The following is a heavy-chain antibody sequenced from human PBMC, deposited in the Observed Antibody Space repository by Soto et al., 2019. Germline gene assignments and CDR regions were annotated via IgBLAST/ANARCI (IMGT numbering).Heavy chain of an antibody. J-gene: IGHJ3*02. V-gene: IGHV4-39*01. D-gene: IGHD3-10*01. CDR3: ASPTSGAFDI. CDR2: IYYSGST. CDR1: GGSISISNYY. Sequence: PSETLSLTCTLSGGSISISNYYMDWIRQPPGKGLEWIGSIYYSGSTSYNSSLTSRVTISVDTSKNQFSLRLSSVTAADTAGYYCASPTSGAFDIWGQGTMVT.